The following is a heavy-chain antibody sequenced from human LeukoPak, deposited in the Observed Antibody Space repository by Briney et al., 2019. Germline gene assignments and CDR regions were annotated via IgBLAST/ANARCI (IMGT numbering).Heavy chain of an antibody. CDR1: GFTFSPYW. J-gene: IGHJ6*02. CDR3: VRGYHYGMDV. V-gene: IGHV3-74*01. Sequence: GGSLRLSCAASGFTFSPYWMHWVRQAPGRGLVWVALINSDESTTGYADSVKGRFTLSRDNAKNTLYLKMNSLRIEDTAVYYCVRGYHYGMDVWGQGSTVIVAS. CDR2: INSDESTT.